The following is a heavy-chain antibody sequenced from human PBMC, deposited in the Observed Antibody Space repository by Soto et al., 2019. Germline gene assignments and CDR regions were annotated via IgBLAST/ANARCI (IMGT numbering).Heavy chain of an antibody. D-gene: IGHD2-2*01. CDR1: GFSLSTSGMC. CDR3: ARIRGTGYCSTTSCLKRGYFDS. Sequence: VSGPTLVNPTQTLTLTCTFSGFSLSTSGMCVSWIRQPPGKALEWLARIDWDDDKYYSTSLKTRLTISKDTSKNQVVLTMTNVDPVDTATYYCARIRGTGYCSTTSCLKRGYFDSWGQGTLVTVSS. V-gene: IGHV2-70*11. J-gene: IGHJ4*02. CDR2: IDWDDDK.